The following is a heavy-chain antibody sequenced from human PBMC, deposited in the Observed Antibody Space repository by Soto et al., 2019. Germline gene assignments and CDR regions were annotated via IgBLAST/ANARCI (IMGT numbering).Heavy chain of an antibody. V-gene: IGHV1-2*02. D-gene: IGHD6-13*01. CDR2: INPNTGAT. J-gene: IGHJ6*02. CDR1: EYTFTGHY. CDR3: VSGWEAAAGTYYYYRMDV. Sequence: ASVKVSCKAPEYTFTGHYLHWVRQAPGQGLEWMGWINPNTGATNYAQKFQGRVTMTRDMSITTAYMDLGRVSYDDTAVYYCVSGWEAAAGTYYYYRMDVWGQGTTVTVSS.